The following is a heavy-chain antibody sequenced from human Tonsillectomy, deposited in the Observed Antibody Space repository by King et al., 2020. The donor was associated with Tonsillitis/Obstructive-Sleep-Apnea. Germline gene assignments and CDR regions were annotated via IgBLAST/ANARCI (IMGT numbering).Heavy chain of an antibody. V-gene: IGHV5-51*01. J-gene: IGHJ3*01. Sequence: QLVQSGAEVKKPGESLKISCKGSGYRFTNYWIGWVRHLPGKGLEWMGIIYTGDSDARYSPSFQGQVTISGDKSISTAYLQWSRLKASDTAMYYCARRAGNLKEAFDLWGQGTMVTVSS. CDR1: GYRFTNYW. D-gene: IGHD1-1*01. CDR3: ARRAGNLKEAFDL. CDR2: IYTGDSDA.